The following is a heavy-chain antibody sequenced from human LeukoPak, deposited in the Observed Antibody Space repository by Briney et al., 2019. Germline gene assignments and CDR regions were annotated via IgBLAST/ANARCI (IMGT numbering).Heavy chain of an antibody. CDR3: AKRFRGDSSGYCVFDY. V-gene: IGHV3-23*01. CDR2: ISGSGGST. CDR1: GFTFSSYA. J-gene: IGHJ4*02. D-gene: IGHD3-22*01. Sequence: PGGSLRLSCAASGFTFSSYAMSWVRQAPGKGLEWVSAISGSGGSTYYADSVKGRFTISRDNSKNTLYLQMNSQRAEDTAVYYCAKRFRGDSSGYCVFDYWGQGTLVTVSS.